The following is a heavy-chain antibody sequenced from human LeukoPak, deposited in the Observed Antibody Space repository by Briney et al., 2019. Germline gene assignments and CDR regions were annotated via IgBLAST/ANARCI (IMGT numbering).Heavy chain of an antibody. CDR3: TRGIEVTTFWFDP. V-gene: IGHV4-31*03. J-gene: IGHJ5*02. CDR1: GGSISSGGYY. CDR2: IYYSGST. D-gene: IGHD4-17*01. Sequence: SQTLSLTCTVSGGSISSGGYYWSWIRQHPGKGLEWIGYIYYSGSTYYNPSLKSRVTISVDTSKNQFSLKLSSVTAADTAVYYCTRGIEVTTFWFDPWGQETLVTVSS.